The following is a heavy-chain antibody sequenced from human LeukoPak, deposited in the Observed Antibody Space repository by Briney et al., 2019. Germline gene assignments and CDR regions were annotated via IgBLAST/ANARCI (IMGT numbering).Heavy chain of an antibody. V-gene: IGHV3-74*01. D-gene: IGHD1-26*01. Sequence: GGSLRLSCAASGFTFSSYWMHWVRQAPGKGLVWVSRINSDGSSTSYADSVKGRFTISRDNAKNTLYLQMNSLRAEDTAVYYCAGVGSGSYSVDYWGQGTLVTVSS. CDR2: INSDGSST. J-gene: IGHJ4*02. CDR1: GFTFSSYW. CDR3: AGVGSGSYSVDY.